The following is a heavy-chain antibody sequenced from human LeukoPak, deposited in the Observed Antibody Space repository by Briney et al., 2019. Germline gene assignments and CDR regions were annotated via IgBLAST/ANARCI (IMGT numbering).Heavy chain of an antibody. CDR1: GYTFTSYD. Sequence: ASVKVSCKASGYTFTSYDINWVRQATGQGLEWMGWMNPNSGKTAYAQKFRGRVTISRDASMSTAYMELSRLTSEDTAVYYCARLRQAATISYYYSYYMDVWGKGTTVTVSS. V-gene: IGHV1-8*03. CDR2: MNPNSGKT. CDR3: ARLRQAATISYYYSYYMDV. J-gene: IGHJ6*03. D-gene: IGHD2-15*01.